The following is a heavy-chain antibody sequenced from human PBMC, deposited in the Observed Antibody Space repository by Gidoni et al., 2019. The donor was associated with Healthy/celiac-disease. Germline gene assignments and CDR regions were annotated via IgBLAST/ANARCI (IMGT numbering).Heavy chain of an antibody. CDR3: ARAGRYDFWSGLKTRDFDY. CDR1: GGPISSYY. V-gene: IGHV4-59*01. J-gene: IGHJ4*02. D-gene: IGHD3-3*01. Sequence: QVQLQESGPGLVKPSETLSLTCTVSGGPISSYYWSWIRQPPGKGLEWIGYIYYSGSTNYNPSLKSRVTISVDTSKNQFSLKLSSVTAADTAVYYCARAGRYDFWSGLKTRDFDYWGQGTLVTVSS. CDR2: IYYSGST.